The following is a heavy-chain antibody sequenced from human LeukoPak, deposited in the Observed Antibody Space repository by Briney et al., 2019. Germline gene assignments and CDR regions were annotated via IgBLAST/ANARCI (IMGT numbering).Heavy chain of an antibody. CDR3: ARVGYYGSGSPSDAFDI. CDR2: INPNSGGT. CDR1: GYTFTSYY. D-gene: IGHD3-10*01. V-gene: IGHV1-2*02. J-gene: IGHJ3*02. Sequence: ASVKVSCKASGYTFTSYYMHWVRQAPGQGLEWMGWINPNSGGTNYAQKFQGRVTMTRDTSISTAYMELSRLRSDDTAVYYCARVGYYGSGSPSDAFDIWGQGTMVTVSS.